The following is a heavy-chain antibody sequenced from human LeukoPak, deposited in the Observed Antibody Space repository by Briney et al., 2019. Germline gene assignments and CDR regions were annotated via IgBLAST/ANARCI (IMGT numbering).Heavy chain of an antibody. CDR2: ISGSGGST. Sequence: GGPLRLSCAASGFTFSSYAMSWVRQAPGKGLEWVSAISGSGGSTYYADSVKGRFTISRDNSKNTLYLQMNSLRAEDTAVYYCAKGGVPYYYYGMDVWGQGTTVTVSS. J-gene: IGHJ6*02. V-gene: IGHV3-23*01. CDR3: AKGGVPYYYYGMDV. D-gene: IGHD6-25*01. CDR1: GFTFSSYA.